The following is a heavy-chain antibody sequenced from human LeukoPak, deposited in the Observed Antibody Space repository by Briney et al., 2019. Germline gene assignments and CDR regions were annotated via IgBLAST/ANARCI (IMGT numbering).Heavy chain of an antibody. D-gene: IGHD6-13*01. CDR3: ASRRYSSSWRKFDY. J-gene: IGHJ4*02. CDR1: GGSISSYY. CDR2: IYTSGRT. Sequence: ETLSLTCTVSGGSISSYYWNWIRQPAGKGLEWIGRIYTSGRTNNNPSLKSRVTMSVDTSKNQLSLKLSSVIAADTAVYYCASRRYSSSWRKFDYWGQGTLVTVSS. V-gene: IGHV4-4*07.